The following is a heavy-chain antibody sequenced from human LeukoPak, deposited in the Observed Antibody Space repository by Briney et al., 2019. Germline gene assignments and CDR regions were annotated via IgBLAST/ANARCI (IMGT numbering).Heavy chain of an antibody. CDR3: ARADYGRTS. D-gene: IGHD4-17*01. CDR1: GFTFITYA. J-gene: IGHJ4*02. Sequence: PGGSLRLSCAASGFTFITYAMSWVRQPPGQGLEWVSTVSGSGSRTYYADSVKGRFTISRDDSKNTLYLQMNSLRAEDTAVYYCARADYGRTSWGQGTLVTVSS. V-gene: IGHV3-23*01. CDR2: VSGSGSRT.